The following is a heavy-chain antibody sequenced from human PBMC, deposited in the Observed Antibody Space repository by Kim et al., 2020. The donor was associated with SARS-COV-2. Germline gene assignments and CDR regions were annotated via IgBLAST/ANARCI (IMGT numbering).Heavy chain of an antibody. CDR3: AREQGHFDY. CDR1: GFSFSSYK. V-gene: IGHV3-7*03. J-gene: IGHJ4*02. CDR2: IQQDGSDQ. Sequence: GGSLRLSCAASGFSFSSYKMTWVRQAPGKGLEWVANIQQDGSDQDYVDSVKGRFTISRDNAKNSLYLQMNSLRAEDTAVYYCAREQGHFDYWGQGTLVTVSS.